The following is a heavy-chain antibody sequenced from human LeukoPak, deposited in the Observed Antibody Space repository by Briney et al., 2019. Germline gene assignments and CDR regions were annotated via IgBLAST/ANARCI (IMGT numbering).Heavy chain of an antibody. J-gene: IGHJ4*02. V-gene: IGHV3-9*01. CDR3: AKAKTPRRPYYYDSKAYYFDY. CDR1: GFTFDDYA. D-gene: IGHD3-22*01. CDR2: ISWNSGSI. Sequence: HPGRSLRLSCAASGFTFDDYAMHWVRQAPGKGLEWVSGISWNSGSIGYADSVKGRFTISRDNAKNSLYLQMNSLRAEDTALYYCAKAKTPRRPYYYDSKAYYFDYWGQGTLVTVSS.